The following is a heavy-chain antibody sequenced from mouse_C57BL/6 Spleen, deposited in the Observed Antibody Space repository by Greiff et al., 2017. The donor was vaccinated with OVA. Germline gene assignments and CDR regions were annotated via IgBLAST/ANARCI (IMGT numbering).Heavy chain of an antibody. CDR3: TTPPGSWFAY. D-gene: IGHD2-2*01. J-gene: IGHJ3*01. Sequence: EVKLQQSGAELVRPGASVKLSCTASGFNIKDDYMHWVKQRPEQGLEWIGWIDPENGDTEYDSKFQGKATITADTSSNTAYLQLSSLTSEDTAVYYCTTPPGSWFAYWGQGTLVTVSA. CDR1: GFNIKDDY. V-gene: IGHV14-4*01. CDR2: IDPENGDT.